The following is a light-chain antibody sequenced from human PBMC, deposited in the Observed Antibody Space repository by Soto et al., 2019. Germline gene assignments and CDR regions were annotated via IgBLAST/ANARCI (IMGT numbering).Light chain of an antibody. CDR2: GAS. J-gene: IGKJ1*01. CDR3: QQYNNWPLWT. Sequence: EIVMTQSPATRSLSPGERATLSCRASQSVSGNLAWYQQKPGQAPRLLIYGASTRATGIPARFSGSGSGTEFTLTISSLQSEDFAVYYCQQYNNWPLWTFGQGTKVDIK. V-gene: IGKV3-15*01. CDR1: QSVSGN.